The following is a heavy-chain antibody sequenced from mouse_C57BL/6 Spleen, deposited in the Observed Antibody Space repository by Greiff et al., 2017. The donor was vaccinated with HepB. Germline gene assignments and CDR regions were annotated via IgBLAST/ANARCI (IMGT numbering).Heavy chain of an antibody. CDR1: GYTFTSYW. J-gene: IGHJ3*01. CDR2: IDPSDSYT. CDR3: ARKGVYYYGSSPAGFAY. D-gene: IGHD1-1*01. V-gene: IGHV1-50*01. Sequence: QVQLQQPGAELVKPGASVKLSCKASGYTFTSYWMQWVKQRPGQGLEWIGEIDPSDSYTNYNQKFKGKATLTVDTSSSTAYMQLSSLTSEDSAVYYCARKGVYYYGSSPAGFAYWGQGTLVTVSA.